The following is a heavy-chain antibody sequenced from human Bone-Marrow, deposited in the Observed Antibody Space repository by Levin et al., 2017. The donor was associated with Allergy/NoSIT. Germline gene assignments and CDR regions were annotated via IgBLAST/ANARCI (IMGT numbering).Heavy chain of an antibody. Sequence: ASVKVSCKATGYTFTDYYIHWIRQAPGQGLEWMGRINPDGGGTKFSQKFDGRVTLTSDTSIRTVNLELTSLRSDDTAVYFCARDLVGVDAFDFWGQGTMVIVSS. CDR2: INPDGGGT. J-gene: IGHJ3*01. CDR1: GYTFTDYY. V-gene: IGHV1-2*02. D-gene: IGHD1-26*01. CDR3: ARDLVGVDAFDF.